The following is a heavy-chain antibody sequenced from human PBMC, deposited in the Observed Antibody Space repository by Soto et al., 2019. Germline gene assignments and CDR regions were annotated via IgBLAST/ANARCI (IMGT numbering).Heavy chain of an antibody. CDR2: LSGNGADT. CDR3: GKERRGSGWFVCSY. J-gene: IGHJ4*02. V-gene: IGHV3-23*01. CDR1: GFTFSSYA. Sequence: GGSLRLSCAASGFTFSSYAMSWVRQAPGKGLEWVSALSGNGADTSYADSVRGRFTISRDNSKDTLFLQMNSLRADDTAVYYGGKERRGSGWFVCSYWGQGILFAVSS. D-gene: IGHD6-19*01.